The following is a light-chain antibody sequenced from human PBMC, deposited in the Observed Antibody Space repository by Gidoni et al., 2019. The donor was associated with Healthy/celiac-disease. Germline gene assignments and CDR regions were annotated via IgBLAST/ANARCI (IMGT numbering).Light chain of an antibody. CDR2: SNN. CDR3: AAWDDSLNGWV. Sequence: QSVLTQPPSASGTPGQRVTISCSGSSSNIGSTTVNRYQQLPGTAPTLLIYSNNQRPSGVPDRFSGSKSGTSASLAISGLQSEDEADYYCAAWDDSLNGWVFGGGTKLTVL. CDR1: SSNIGSTT. V-gene: IGLV1-44*01. J-gene: IGLJ3*02.